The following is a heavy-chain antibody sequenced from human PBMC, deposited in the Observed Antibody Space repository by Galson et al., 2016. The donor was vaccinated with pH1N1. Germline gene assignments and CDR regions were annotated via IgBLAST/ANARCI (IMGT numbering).Heavy chain of an antibody. D-gene: IGHD2-2*01. J-gene: IGHJ5*02. Sequence: LEWIGYIYNGGNTNYNPSLKSRVAISLDTSKNQFSLKLHSVTAADTAVYYCARDRVGPWGQGTLVTVSS. V-gene: IGHV4-59*01. CDR2: IYNGGNT. CDR3: ARDRVGP.